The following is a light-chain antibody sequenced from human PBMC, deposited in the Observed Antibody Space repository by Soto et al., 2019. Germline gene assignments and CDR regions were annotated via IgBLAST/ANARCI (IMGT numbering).Light chain of an antibody. CDR2: WAS. J-gene: IGKJ2*01. CDR1: QSVLYSSNNKNY. CDR3: QQYYSTPPYT. V-gene: IGKV4-1*01. Sequence: IEMTQSPDSLAVSLGERATINCKSSQSVLYSSNNKNYLAWYRQKPGQPPKLLIYWASIRESGVPDRISGSGSGTDFTLTISSLQAEDVAVYYCQQYYSTPPYTFGQGTKLEIK.